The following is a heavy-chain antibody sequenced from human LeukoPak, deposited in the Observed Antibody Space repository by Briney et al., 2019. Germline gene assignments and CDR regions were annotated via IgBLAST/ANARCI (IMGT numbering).Heavy chain of an antibody. CDR1: GGSINNYY. CDR3: AREPWGYYFDY. V-gene: IGHV4-59*12. D-gene: IGHD3-16*01. J-gene: IGHJ4*02. CDR2: IFYTGTT. Sequence: SETLSLTCTVSGGSINNYYWSWIRQPPGKGLEWIAWIFYTGTTRYNPSLNSRVTISLDTSKNQFSLKLSSVTAADTAVYYCAREPWGYYFDYWGQGTLVTVSS.